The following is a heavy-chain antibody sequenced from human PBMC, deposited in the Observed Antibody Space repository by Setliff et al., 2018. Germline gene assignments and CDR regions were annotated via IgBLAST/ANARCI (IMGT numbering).Heavy chain of an antibody. D-gene: IGHD2-15*01. V-gene: IGHV3-33*06. CDR3: AKDSRYCSGGSCYYQDY. CDR2: IWYDGSNK. J-gene: IGHJ4*02. Sequence: GGSLRLSCAASGFTFSSYWMSWVRQAPGKGLEWVAVIWYDGSNKYYADSVKGRFTISRDNSKNTLFLQMNSLRAEDTAVYYCAKDSRYCSGGSCYYQDYWGQGTLVTVSS. CDR1: GFTFSSYW.